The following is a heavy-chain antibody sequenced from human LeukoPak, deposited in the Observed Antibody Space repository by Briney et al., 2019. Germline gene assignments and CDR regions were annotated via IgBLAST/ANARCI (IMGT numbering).Heavy chain of an antibody. CDR3: ARWAETNGYYYIDY. J-gene: IGHJ4*02. D-gene: IGHD3-3*01. V-gene: IGHV3-7*04. Sequence: DSVKGRFTISRDNAENSLHLQMNSLRAEDSAVYYCARWAETNGYYYIDYWGQGTLVTVSS.